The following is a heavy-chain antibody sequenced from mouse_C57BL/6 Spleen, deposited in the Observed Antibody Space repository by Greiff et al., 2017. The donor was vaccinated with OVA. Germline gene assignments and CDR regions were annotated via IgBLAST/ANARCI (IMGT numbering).Heavy chain of an antibody. Sequence: EVKVVESGAELVRPGASVKLSCTASGSTITDDYMPWVKQRPEQGLEWIGWIDPENGDTDYASNFQGKATVTVDTASNSANLQLSSLTSEDAAVYYCTSGRYGSSYGYDAMDYWGQGTSVTVSS. D-gene: IGHD1-1*01. J-gene: IGHJ4*01. V-gene: IGHV14-4*01. CDR3: TSGRYGSSYGYDAMDY. CDR2: IDPENGDT. CDR1: GSTITDDY.